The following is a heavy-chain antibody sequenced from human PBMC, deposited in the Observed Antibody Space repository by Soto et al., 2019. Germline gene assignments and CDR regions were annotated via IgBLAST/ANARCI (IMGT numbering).Heavy chain of an antibody. CDR3: VRHTSFDGSICDHDFHF. CDR2: SDASRAT. Sequence: SETLSLTCTASGDAIGSLYWSCIRQSPGGTLERIGYSDASRATTYNPSLASRITMSVDIPNNEFSLDLTSMTAADTAVYYCVRHTSFDGSICDHDFHFWGHGTLVTVSS. J-gene: IGHJ4*01. D-gene: IGHD3-3*02. V-gene: IGHV4-59*01. CDR1: GDAIGSLY.